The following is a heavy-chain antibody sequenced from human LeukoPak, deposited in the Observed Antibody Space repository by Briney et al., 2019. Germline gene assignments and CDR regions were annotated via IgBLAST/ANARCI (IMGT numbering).Heavy chain of an antibody. D-gene: IGHD2-15*01. Sequence: GGSLRLSCAASKFIFSNYWMSWVRQAPGKGLEWVAYIKKTGSETYYVDSVKGRFTITRDNARNSLFLQMNSLRAENTAVYYCAREDGYCSGGNCYSYFDSWGQGTLVTVSS. J-gene: IGHJ4*02. V-gene: IGHV3-7*01. CDR3: AREDGYCSGGNCYSYFDS. CDR1: KFIFSNYW. CDR2: IKKTGSET.